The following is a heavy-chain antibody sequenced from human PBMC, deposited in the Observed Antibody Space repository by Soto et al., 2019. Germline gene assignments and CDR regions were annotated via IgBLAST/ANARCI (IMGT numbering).Heavy chain of an antibody. CDR2: IWYDGSNK. CDR3: ARDSPIVGATETFDY. Sequence: GGSLRLSCAASGFTFSSYGMHWVRQAPGKGLEWVAVIWYDGSNKYYADSVKGRFTISRDNSKNTLYLQMNSLRAEDTAVYYCARDSPIVGATETFDYWGQGTLVTVSS. V-gene: IGHV3-33*01. D-gene: IGHD1-26*01. CDR1: GFTFSSYG. J-gene: IGHJ4*02.